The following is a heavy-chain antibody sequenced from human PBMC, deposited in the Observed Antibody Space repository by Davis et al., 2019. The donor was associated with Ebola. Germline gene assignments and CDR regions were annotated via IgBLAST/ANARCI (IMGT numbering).Heavy chain of an antibody. CDR1: GYTFTSYA. CDR2: INAGNGNT. D-gene: IGHD2-15*01. CDR3: ATDRGAATPFDY. J-gene: IGHJ4*02. Sequence: ASVKVSCKASGYTFTSYAMHWVRQAPGQRLEWMGWINAGNGNTKYSQKFQGRVTITRDTSASTAYMELSSLRSEDTAVYYCATDRGAATPFDYWGQGTLVTVSS. V-gene: IGHV1-3*01.